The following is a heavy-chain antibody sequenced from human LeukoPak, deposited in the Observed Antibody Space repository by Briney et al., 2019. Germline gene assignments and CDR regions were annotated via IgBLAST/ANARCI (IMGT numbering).Heavy chain of an antibody. D-gene: IGHD6-13*01. CDR3: ARDVQQLVKLRNFDAFDI. J-gene: IGHJ3*02. CDR2: IYTSGST. V-gene: IGHV4-4*07. Sequence: PSETLSLTCTVSGGSISNFYWSWIRQPAGKGLEWIGRIYTSGSTNYNPSLKSRVTMSVDTSKNQFSLKLSSVTAADTAVYYCARDVQQLVKLRNFDAFDIWGQGTMVTVSS. CDR1: GGSISNFY.